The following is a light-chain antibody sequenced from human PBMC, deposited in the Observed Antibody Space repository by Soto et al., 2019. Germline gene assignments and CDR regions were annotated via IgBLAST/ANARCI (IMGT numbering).Light chain of an antibody. J-gene: IGLJ1*01. Sequence: QSALSQPASVSGSPGQSITISCTGTSSDVGGYNYVSWYRQYPGKAPTLMIYDVSHRPSGVSNRFSGSKSGNTASLTISGLQAEDEADFYCSSYTSSLTPHLVFGTGTKLTVL. V-gene: IGLV2-14*01. CDR1: SSDVGGYNY. CDR2: DVS. CDR3: SSYTSSLTPHLV.